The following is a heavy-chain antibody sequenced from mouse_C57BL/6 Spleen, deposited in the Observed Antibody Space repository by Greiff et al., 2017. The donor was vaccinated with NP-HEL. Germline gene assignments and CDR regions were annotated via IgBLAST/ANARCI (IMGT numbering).Heavy chain of an antibody. V-gene: IGHV5-17*01. Sequence: EVMLVESGGGLVKPGGSLKLSCAASGFTFSDYGMHWVRQAPEKGLEWVAYISSGSSTIYYADTVKGRFTISRDNAKNTLFLQMTSLRSEDTAMYYCARGGRFYGYFDVWGTGTTVTVSS. CDR1: GFTFSDYG. CDR2: ISSGSSTI. CDR3: ARGGRFYGYFDV. J-gene: IGHJ1*03. D-gene: IGHD3-3*01.